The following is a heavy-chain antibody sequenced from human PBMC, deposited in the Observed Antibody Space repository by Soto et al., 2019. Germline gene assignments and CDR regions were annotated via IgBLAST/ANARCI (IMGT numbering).Heavy chain of an antibody. CDR1: GASISGYH. J-gene: IGHJ4*02. CDR2: ISYSGAT. V-gene: IGHV4-59*12. D-gene: IGHD3-16*01. CDR3: ARWGAGKSIDY. Sequence: SETLSLTCTVSGASISGYHWSWIRQFPGKGLEWIGEISYSGATNYNPSLKSRVTISVDKSKNQFSLKLSSVTAADTAVYYCARWGAGKSIDYWGQGTLVTVSS.